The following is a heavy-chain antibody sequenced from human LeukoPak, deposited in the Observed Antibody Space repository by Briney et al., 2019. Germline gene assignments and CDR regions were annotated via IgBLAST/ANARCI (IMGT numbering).Heavy chain of an antibody. CDR2: IYPGDSDT. J-gene: IGHJ3*02. CDR3: ARRGYCSGGDCYSAAFDI. D-gene: IGHD2-15*01. CDR1: AYSFTSYW. Sequence: PGESLKISGKGSAYSFTSYWIAWVRQMPGKGLEWMGIIYPGDSDTRYSPSFHGQVTISADKSITTAYLQWSSLKASDTAMYYCARRGYCSGGDCYSAAFDIWGQGTMVTVSS. V-gene: IGHV5-51*01.